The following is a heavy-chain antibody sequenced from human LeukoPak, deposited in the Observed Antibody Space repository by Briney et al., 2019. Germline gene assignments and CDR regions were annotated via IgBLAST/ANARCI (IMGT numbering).Heavy chain of an antibody. CDR2: INPSGGST. V-gene: IGHV1-46*01. J-gene: IGHJ6*03. CDR3: ATDLDKRFGEFLHPMDV. CDR1: GYTFTSYY. D-gene: IGHD3-10*01. Sequence: ASVKVSCKASGYTFTSYYMHWVRQAPGQGLEWMGIINPSGGSTSYAQKLQGRVTMTEDTSTDTAYMELSSLRSEDTAVYYCATDLDKRFGEFLHPMDVWGKGTAVTVSS.